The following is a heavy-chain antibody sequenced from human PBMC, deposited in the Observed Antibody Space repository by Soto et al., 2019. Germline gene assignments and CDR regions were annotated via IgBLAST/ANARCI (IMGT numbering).Heavy chain of an antibody. V-gene: IGHV3-21*01. J-gene: IGHJ4*02. CDR3: ARALHPGIAAAGT. CDR1: GFTFSSYS. Sequence: GGSLRLSCAASGFTFSSYSMNWVRQAPGKGLEWVSSISSSSSYIYYADSVKGRFTISRDNAKNSLYLQMNSLRAEDTAVYYCARALHPGIAAAGTWGQGTLVTVS. CDR2: ISSSSSYI. D-gene: IGHD6-13*01.